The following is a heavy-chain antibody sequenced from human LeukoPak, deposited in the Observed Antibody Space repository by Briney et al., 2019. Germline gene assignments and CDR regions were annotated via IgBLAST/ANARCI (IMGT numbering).Heavy chain of an antibody. J-gene: IGHJ6*03. V-gene: IGHV1-18*01. D-gene: IGHD3-3*01. CDR3: ARVGVDYYYYYMDV. CDR1: GYTFTSYG. CDR2: ISAYNGNT. Sequence: ASVKVSFKASGYTFTSYGISWVRQAPGQGLEWVGLISAYNGNTNYPQKLQGRVTMTTDTSTSTAYMELRSLRSDDTAVYYCARVGVDYYYYYMDVWGKGTTVTVSS.